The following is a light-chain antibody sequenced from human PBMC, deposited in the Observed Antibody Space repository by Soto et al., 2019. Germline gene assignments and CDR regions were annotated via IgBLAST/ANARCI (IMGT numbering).Light chain of an antibody. CDR3: QQYNQWPPWT. CDR1: QSVNSD. J-gene: IGKJ1*01. V-gene: IGKV3-15*01. CDR2: GAS. Sequence: EIVMTQSPATLSVSPGERATLSCRACQSVNSDLAWYQQKPGQAPRLLIYGASTRATGIPARFRGSGSGTDFTLTISSLQSEDFAVYYCQQYNQWPPWTFGQGTKVEIK.